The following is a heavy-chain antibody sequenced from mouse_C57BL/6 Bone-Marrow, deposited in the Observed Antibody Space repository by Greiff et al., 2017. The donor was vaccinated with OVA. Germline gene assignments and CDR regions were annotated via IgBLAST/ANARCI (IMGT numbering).Heavy chain of an antibody. J-gene: IGHJ4*01. Sequence: DVKLQESGPDLVKPSQSLSLTCTVTGYSITSGYSWHWIRQFPGNQLEWMGFIHYSGSTNSNPSLTSRISITRDTSKNQFFLQLHSVTTEDTATNDCARLGDYWGQGTSVTVSA. CDR2: IHYSGST. CDR1: GYSITSGYS. V-gene: IGHV3-1*02. CDR3: ARLGDY.